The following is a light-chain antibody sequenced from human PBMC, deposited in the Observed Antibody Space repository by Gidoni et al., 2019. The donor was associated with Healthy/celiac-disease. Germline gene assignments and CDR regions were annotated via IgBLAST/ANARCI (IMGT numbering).Light chain of an antibody. CDR2: LGS. CDR3: MQALQTPPLT. J-gene: IGKJ4*01. CDR1: QSLLHSNGYNY. Sequence: DIVMTQSPLSLPVTPGEPDSISCRSSQSLLHSNGYNYLDWYLQKPGQSPQLLIYLGSNRASGVPDRFSGSGSGTDFTLKISRVEAEDVGVYYCMQALQTPPLTFXGXTKVEIK. V-gene: IGKV2-28*01.